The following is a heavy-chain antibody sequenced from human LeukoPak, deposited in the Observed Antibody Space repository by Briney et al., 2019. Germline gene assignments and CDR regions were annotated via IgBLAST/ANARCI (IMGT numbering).Heavy chain of an antibody. CDR3: TRTGDGSGSYFDY. CDR2: IRSKVNSYAT. V-gene: IGHV3-73*01. J-gene: IGHJ4*02. Sequence: GGSLRLSCAASGFTFSGSAMHWVRQASGKGLEWVGRIRSKVNSYATAYATSVKGRFTISRDDSKNTAYLQMNSLKTEDTAVYYCTRTGDGSGSYFDYWGQEALVTVSS. D-gene: IGHD3-10*01. CDR1: GFTFSGSA.